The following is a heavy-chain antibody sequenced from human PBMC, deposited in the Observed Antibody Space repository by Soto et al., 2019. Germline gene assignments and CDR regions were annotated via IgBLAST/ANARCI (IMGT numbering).Heavy chain of an antibody. CDR1: GFTFSSYE. D-gene: IGHD3-3*01. CDR2: ISSSGSTI. Sequence: PGGSLRLSCAASGFTFSSYEMNWVRQAPGKGLEWVSYISSSGSTIYYADSVKGRFTISRDNAKNSLYLQMNSLRAEDTAVYYCARVGKSPGYFGVVSPFDYWGQGNMVTV. V-gene: IGHV3-48*03. CDR3: ARVGKSPGYFGVVSPFDY. J-gene: IGHJ4*02.